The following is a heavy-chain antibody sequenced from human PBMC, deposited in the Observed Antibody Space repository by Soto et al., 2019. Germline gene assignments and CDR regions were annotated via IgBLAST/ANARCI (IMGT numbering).Heavy chain of an antibody. D-gene: IGHD6-6*01. CDR2: IIPIFGTA. CDR1: GGTFSSYA. CDR3: ARSIAAGSFDY. V-gene: IGHV1-69*06. J-gene: IGHJ4*02. Sequence: SFKVSCKASGGTFSSYAISWVRQAPGQGLEWMGGIIPIFGTANYAQKFQGRVTITADKSTSTAYMELSSLRSEDTAVYYCARSIAAGSFDYWGQGTLVTVSS.